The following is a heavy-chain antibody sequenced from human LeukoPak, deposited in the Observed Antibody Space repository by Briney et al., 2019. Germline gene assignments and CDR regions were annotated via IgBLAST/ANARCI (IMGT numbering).Heavy chain of an antibody. CDR3: ARGLTYPGYYDSSGYFPDY. Sequence: PGGSLRLSCAASGFTYSSYAMSWVRQAPGKGLEWVSCISGSGTSTYYADSVKGRFTISRDNAKNSLYLQMNSLRAEDTAVYYCARGLTYPGYYDSSGYFPDYWGQGTLVTVSS. V-gene: IGHV3-23*01. CDR1: GFTYSSYA. CDR2: ISGSGTST. J-gene: IGHJ4*02. D-gene: IGHD3-22*01.